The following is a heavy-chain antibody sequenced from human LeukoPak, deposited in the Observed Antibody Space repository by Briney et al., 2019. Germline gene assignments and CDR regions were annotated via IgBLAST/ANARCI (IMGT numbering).Heavy chain of an antibody. V-gene: IGHV3-7*03. CDR3: TTNLQNRGVYSHFDY. CDR2: INEDGTLK. D-gene: IGHD2-15*01. J-gene: IGHJ4*02. CDR1: GFTFRTYW. Sequence: GGSLGLSCAASGFTFRTYWMSWVRQAPGKGLEWVANINEDGTLKFYVESVRGRFVISRDNVESSLSLEMNSLRTEDTAIYYCTTNLQNRGVYSHFDYWGQGTLITVSS.